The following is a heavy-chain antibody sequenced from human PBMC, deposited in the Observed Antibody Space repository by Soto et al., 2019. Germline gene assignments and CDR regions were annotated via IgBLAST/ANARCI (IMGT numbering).Heavy chain of an antibody. D-gene: IGHD5-12*01. CDR1: GFTFSSYG. CDR3: ARDRGYDYAIGGYFDY. Sequence: QVQLVESGGGVVQPGRSLRLSCAASGFTFSSYGMHWVRRAPGKGLEWVAVIWYDGSNKYYADSVKGRFTISRDNSKNTLYLQMNSLRAEDTAVYYCARDRGYDYAIGGYFDYWGQGTLVTVSS. V-gene: IGHV3-33*01. J-gene: IGHJ4*02. CDR2: IWYDGSNK.